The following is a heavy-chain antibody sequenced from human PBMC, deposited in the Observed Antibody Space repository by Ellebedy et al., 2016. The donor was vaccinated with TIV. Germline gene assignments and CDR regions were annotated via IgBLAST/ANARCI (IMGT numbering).Heavy chain of an antibody. D-gene: IGHD6-19*01. CDR3: AKDKVQWLRANAFDI. CDR2: ISYDGSNK. J-gene: IGHJ3*02. V-gene: IGHV3-30*18. Sequence: GGSLRLSCAASGFTFSSYGMHRVRQAPGKGLEWVAVISYDGSNKYYADSVKGRFTISRDNSKNTLYLQMNSLRAEDTAVYYCAKDKVQWLRANAFDIWGQGTMVTVSS. CDR1: GFTFSSYG.